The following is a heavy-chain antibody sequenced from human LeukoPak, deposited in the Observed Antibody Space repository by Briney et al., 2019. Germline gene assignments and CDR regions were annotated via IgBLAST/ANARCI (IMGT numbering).Heavy chain of an antibody. V-gene: IGHV3-21*04. D-gene: IGHD2-15*01. CDR2: IGTSTSYI. Sequence: GGSLRLSCAASGSTFSTYIMNWVRQTPGKGLEWVSSIGTSTSYIYYADSVKGRFTISRDNSRNTLYMQMISLRAEDTAVYYCARIITAAGSDYWGQGTLVTVSS. CDR1: GSTFSTYI. J-gene: IGHJ4*02. CDR3: ARIITAAGSDY.